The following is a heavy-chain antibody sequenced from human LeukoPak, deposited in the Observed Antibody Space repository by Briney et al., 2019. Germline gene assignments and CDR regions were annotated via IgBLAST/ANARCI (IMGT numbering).Heavy chain of an antibody. CDR3: TTTYPARIAAAGKAPYFAY. V-gene: IGHV3-15*01. Sequence: GGSLRLSCAASGFTFSNAWMSWVRQAPGKGLEWVGRIKSKTDGGTTDYAAPVKGRFTISRDDSKNTLYLQMNSLKTEDTAVYYCTTTYPARIAAAGKAPYFAYWGQGTLVTVSS. D-gene: IGHD6-13*01. CDR1: GFTFSNAW. CDR2: IKSKTDGGTT. J-gene: IGHJ4*02.